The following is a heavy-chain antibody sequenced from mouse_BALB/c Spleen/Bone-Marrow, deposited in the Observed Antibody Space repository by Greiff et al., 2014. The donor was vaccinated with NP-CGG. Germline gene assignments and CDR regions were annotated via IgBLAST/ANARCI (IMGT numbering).Heavy chain of an antibody. D-gene: IGHD1-1*01. CDR2: IDPANGDT. CDR1: GFNIKDTY. CDR3: TRPSFDDGSSYWYFDV. J-gene: IGHJ1*01. V-gene: IGHV14-3*02. Sequence: EVQLQQSGSELVKPGASVKLSCAASGFNIKDTYMHWVKQRPEQGLEWIGRIDPANGDTKYDPKFQGKATITADTSSNTAYLQLSSLTSEDTAVYYCTRPSFDDGSSYWYFDVWGAGTTVTVSS.